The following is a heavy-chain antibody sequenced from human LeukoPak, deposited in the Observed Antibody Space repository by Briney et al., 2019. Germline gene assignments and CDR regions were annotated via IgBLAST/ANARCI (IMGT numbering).Heavy chain of an antibody. J-gene: IGHJ4*02. CDR3: ARDRGDPDYYFDQ. CDR2: VWYDGSEK. V-gene: IGHV3-33*01. CDR1: GFTFSSYG. D-gene: IGHD7-27*01. Sequence: GRSLRLSCAASGFTFSSYGTHWVRQAPGKGLEWVAVVWYDGSEKYYADSVKGRFTISRDNSKNTLYLQMNSLRAEDTAIYYCARDRGDPDYYFDQWGQGTLVTVSS.